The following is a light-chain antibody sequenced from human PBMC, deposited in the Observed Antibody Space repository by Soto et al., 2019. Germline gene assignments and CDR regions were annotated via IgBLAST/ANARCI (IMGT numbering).Light chain of an antibody. CDR1: QSVDTN. V-gene: IGKV3-15*01. CDR3: HQRYNWPRVT. Sequence: EIVMTQSPATLSVSPGERATLSCRASQSVDTNLAWYQQKPGQAPRVLIYGASMRAAGIPARFSGSGSGTDFTLTITSLEPEDFAVYFCHQRYNWPRVTFGQGTRLEIK. CDR2: GAS. J-gene: IGKJ5*01.